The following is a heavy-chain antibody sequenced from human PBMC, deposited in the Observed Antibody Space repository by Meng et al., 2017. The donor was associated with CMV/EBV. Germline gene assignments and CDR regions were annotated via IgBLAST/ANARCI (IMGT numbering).Heavy chain of an antibody. CDR3: ARVVYGAFDI. V-gene: IGHV3-9*01. CDR2: ISWNSGSI. Sequence: GGSLRLSCAASGFTFDDYAMHWVRQAPGKGLEWVSGISWNSGSIGYADSVKGRFTISRDNAKNSLYLQMNSLRAGDTAVYYCARVVYGAFDIWGQGTMVTVSS. CDR1: GFTFDDYA. J-gene: IGHJ3*02. D-gene: IGHD3-10*01.